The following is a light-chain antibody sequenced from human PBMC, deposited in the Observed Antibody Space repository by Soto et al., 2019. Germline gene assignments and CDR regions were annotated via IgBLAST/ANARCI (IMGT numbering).Light chain of an antibody. V-gene: IGLV2-14*03. CDR1: HNDIGTYDY. CDR3: SSFTSNRIYV. CDR2: GVT. J-gene: IGLJ1*01. Sequence: QSVLTQPTSVSGSPGQSITISCTGNHNDIGTYDYVSWYQQHPGRAPRLLIHGVTTRPSGISGRFSGSKSGLTASLTISGLQPEDEADYYCSSFTSNRIYVFGPGTKVTVL.